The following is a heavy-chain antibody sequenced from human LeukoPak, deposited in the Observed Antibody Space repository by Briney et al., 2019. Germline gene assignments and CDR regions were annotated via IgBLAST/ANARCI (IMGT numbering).Heavy chain of an antibody. CDR2: ISGSGGST. D-gene: IGHD6-19*01. V-gene: IGHV3-23*01. CDR1: GFTFSSYA. Sequence: GGSLRLSCVASGFTFSSYAMSWVRQAPGKGLEWVSAISGSGGSTYYADSVKGRFTISRDNSKNTLYLQMNSLRAEDTAVYYCAKDKYSSGWYGRDYYYGMDVWGQGTTVTVSS. CDR3: AKDKYSSGWYGRDYYYGMDV. J-gene: IGHJ6*02.